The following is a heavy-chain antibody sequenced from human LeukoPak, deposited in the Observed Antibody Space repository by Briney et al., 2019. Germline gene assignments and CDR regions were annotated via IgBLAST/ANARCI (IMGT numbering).Heavy chain of an antibody. J-gene: IGHJ4*01. CDR1: GGSFSGYY. Sequence: TSSHTLSLTCAVYGGSFSGYYWTWTRQPPGKGLEWIGEINHSGSTYHTPSLKSRITLSVDTSKIQFSLRLSSVTAAEPSIYYCAYRGLSRTAFDYWGHGTLVTVSS. CDR2: INHSGST. CDR3: AYRGLSRTAFDY. D-gene: IGHD6-25*01. V-gene: IGHV4-34*01.